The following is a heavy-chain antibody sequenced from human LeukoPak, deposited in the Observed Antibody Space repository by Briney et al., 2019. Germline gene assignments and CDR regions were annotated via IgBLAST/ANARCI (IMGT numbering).Heavy chain of an antibody. D-gene: IGHD5-24*01. Sequence: ASVKVSCKASGYTFTSYGISWVRQAPGQGLEWMGWINPNSGGTNYAQKFQGRVTMTRDTSISTAYMELSRLRSDDTAVYYCARRMATISLPDYYYGMDVWGQGTTVTVSS. CDR2: INPNSGGT. V-gene: IGHV1-2*02. CDR3: ARRMATISLPDYYYGMDV. J-gene: IGHJ6*02. CDR1: GYTFTSYG.